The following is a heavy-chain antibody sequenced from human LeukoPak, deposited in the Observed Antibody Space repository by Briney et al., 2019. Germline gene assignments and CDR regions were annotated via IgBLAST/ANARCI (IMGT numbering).Heavy chain of an antibody. J-gene: IGHJ6*03. CDR1: GYTFTSYG. D-gene: IGHD6-19*01. Sequence: ASVKVSCKASGYTFTSYGISWVRQAPGQGLEWMGWIRAYNGNTNYAQKLQGRVTMTTDTSTSTAYMELRSLRSDDTAVYYCARVGSGWRYYYYMDVWGKGTTVTVSS. CDR2: IRAYNGNT. CDR3: ARVGSGWRYYYYMDV. V-gene: IGHV1-18*01.